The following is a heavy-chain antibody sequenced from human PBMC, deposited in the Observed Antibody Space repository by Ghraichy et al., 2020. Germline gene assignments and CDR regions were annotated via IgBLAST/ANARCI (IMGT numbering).Heavy chain of an antibody. V-gene: IGHV4-59*01. CDR1: GGSITNVY. D-gene: IGHD3-3*01. J-gene: IGHJ6*03. Sequence: SETLSLTCTVSGGSITNVYWTWIRQPPGKALEWIGNIYYSGSTSYNPSLKSRVSISVDTSKNQFSLKFRSVTAADTAVYYCARCPITIFGADPYYYYYMDVWGKGTTVTVSS. CDR3: ARCPITIFGADPYYYYYMDV. CDR2: IYYSGST.